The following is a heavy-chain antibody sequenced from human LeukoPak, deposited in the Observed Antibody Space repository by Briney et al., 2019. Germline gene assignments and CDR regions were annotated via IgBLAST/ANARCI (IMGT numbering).Heavy chain of an antibody. CDR2: IQNDGNEK. Sequence: QAGGSLRLSCAASGFTFRNYWMSWVRQAPGKGLEWVAGIQNDGNEKNYGDSVKGRFTISRDNARDSVSLQSSSLRAEDTALYYCAKGGAVVPFYGDYYFDYWGQGTLVTVSS. V-gene: IGHV3-7*01. D-gene: IGHD4-17*01. CDR3: AKGGAVVPFYGDYYFDY. CDR1: GFTFRNYW. J-gene: IGHJ4*02.